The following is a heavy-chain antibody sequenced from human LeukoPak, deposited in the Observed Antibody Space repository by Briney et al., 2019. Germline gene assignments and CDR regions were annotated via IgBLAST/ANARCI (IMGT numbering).Heavy chain of an antibody. CDR1: GFTFSSYA. CDR2: ISGSGGST. J-gene: IGHJ4*02. CDR3: AKVRWGERYYFDY. V-gene: IGHV3-23*01. D-gene: IGHD3-10*01. Sequence: GGSLRLSCAASGFTFSSYAMSWVRQAPGKGLEWVSAISGSGGSTYYADSVKGRFTISRDNSKHTLYLQMNSLRAEDTAVYYCAKVRWGERYYFDYWGQGTLVTVSS.